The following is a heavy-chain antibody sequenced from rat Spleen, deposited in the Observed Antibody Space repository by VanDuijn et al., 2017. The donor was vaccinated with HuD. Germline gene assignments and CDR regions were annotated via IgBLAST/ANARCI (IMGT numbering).Heavy chain of an antibody. J-gene: IGHJ2*01. V-gene: IGHV5-7*01. D-gene: IGHD1-11*01. CDR2: ISYDGSST. CDR1: GFTFSDYN. Sequence: EVQLVESGGGLVQPGRSLKLSCAASGFTFSDYNMAWVRQAPKKGLEWVATISYDGSSTYYRDSVKGLFTVSRDNEQNTLYLQMNSLRSEDTATYYCSRGGATRFDYWGQGVMVTVSS. CDR3: SRGGATRFDY.